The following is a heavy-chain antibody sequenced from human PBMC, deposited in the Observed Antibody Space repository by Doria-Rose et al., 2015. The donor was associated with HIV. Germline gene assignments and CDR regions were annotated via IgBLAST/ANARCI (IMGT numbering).Heavy chain of an antibody. J-gene: IGHJ4*02. CDR1: GVSLSSPGMG. CDR3: ARIKSSRWYHKYYFDF. CDR2: IFSDDDR. Sequence: ESGPVLVKPTETLTLICTVSGVSLSSPGMGVSWIRQPPAKALEWLANIFSDDDRSYKASRKSRLTISRGTSKSQVVLTVTDMDPVDTATYYCARIKSSRWYHKYYFDFWGQGTLVIVSA. V-gene: IGHV2-26*01. D-gene: IGHD6-13*01.